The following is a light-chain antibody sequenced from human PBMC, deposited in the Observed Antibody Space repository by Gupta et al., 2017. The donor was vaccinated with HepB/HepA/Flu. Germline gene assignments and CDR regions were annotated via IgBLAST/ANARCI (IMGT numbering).Light chain of an antibody. V-gene: IGKV1-5*03. Sequence: DIQMTQSPSTLSASVGDRVTITCRASQSISSWLAWYQQKPGKAPKLLIYKASSLESGVPSRFSGSGSGTEFTLTISSLQPDDFATYYCQQYNRYAPWTCGQGTKVEIK. CDR2: KAS. CDR1: QSISSW. J-gene: IGKJ1*01. CDR3: QQYNRYAPWT.